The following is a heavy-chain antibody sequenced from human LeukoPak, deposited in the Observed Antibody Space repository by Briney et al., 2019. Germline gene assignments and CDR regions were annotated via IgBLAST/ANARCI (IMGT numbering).Heavy chain of an antibody. J-gene: IGHJ4*02. CDR3: ASSSGTHRRYFDY. D-gene: IGHD3-10*01. CDR1: GFTFSDYY. Sequence: GGSLSLSCAASGFTFSDYYMSWIRQAPGKGLEWVSYISSTSSTIYYTDSVKGRFTISRDNAKNSLYLQMNSLRAEDTAVYYCASSSGTHRRYFDYWGQGTLVTVSS. V-gene: IGHV3-11*01. CDR2: ISSTSSTI.